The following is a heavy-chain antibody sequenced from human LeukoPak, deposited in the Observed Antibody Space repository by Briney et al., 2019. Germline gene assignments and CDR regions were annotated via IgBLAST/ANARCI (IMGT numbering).Heavy chain of an antibody. J-gene: IGHJ4*02. Sequence: SETLSLTCAVSSGSLSGYSWGWIRQPPGKGLEWVGEISHSGIANYNASLKSRVTISLKKSEIQFSLMLSSVTAADTAVYYCTRQSGTVTPIDYWSQGALVTVSS. CDR2: ISHSGIA. D-gene: IGHD4-17*01. V-gene: IGHV4-34*01. CDR3: TRQSGTVTPIDY. CDR1: SGSLSGYS.